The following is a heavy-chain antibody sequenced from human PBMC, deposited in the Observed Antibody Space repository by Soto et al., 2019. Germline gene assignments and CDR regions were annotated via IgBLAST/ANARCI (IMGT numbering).Heavy chain of an antibody. CDR3: VRDGYCTYDVCYTNLFDN. CDR1: GFNFSDFS. Sequence: GGSLRLSCVVSGFNFSDFSMNWVRQTPGKGLEWISHFSHHGVNTILYAESVKGRFTMSRDNAKNSLYLQMNSLRDEDTAVYYCVRDGYCTYDVCYTNLFDNWGQGTRVTVSS. J-gene: IGHJ4*02. V-gene: IGHV3-48*02. D-gene: IGHD2-8*01. CDR2: FSHHGVNTI.